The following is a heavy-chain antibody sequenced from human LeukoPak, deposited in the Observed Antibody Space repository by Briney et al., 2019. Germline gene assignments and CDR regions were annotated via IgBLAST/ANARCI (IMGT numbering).Heavy chain of an antibody. D-gene: IGHD3-10*02. J-gene: IGHJ4*02. Sequence: GASVKVSCKASGGTFSSYAISWVRQAPGQGLEWMGRIIPILGIANYAQKFQGRVTITADKSTSTAYMELSSLRSEDTAVYYCAREEGTYSLDVFGWGQGTLVTVSS. CDR2: IIPILGIA. CDR1: GGTFSSYA. CDR3: AREEGTYSLDVFG. V-gene: IGHV1-69*04.